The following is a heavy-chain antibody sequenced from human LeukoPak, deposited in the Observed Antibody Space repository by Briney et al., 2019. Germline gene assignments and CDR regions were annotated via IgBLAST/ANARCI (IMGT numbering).Heavy chain of an antibody. V-gene: IGHV3-23*01. J-gene: IGHJ4*02. D-gene: IGHD3-22*01. CDR3: AKHGSVTMIIGGFDY. Sequence: GGSLRLSCAASGFTFSSYAMSWDRQTPGKGLEWVSVISGSGGGTYYADSVKGRFTISRDKSKNTLYLQMNSLRAEDTAVYYCAKHGSVTMIIGGFDYWGQGTLVTVSS. CDR1: GFTFSSYA. CDR2: ISGSGGGT.